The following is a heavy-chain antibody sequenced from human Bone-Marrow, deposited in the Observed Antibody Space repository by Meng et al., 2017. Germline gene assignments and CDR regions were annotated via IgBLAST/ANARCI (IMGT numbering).Heavy chain of an antibody. J-gene: IGHJ4*02. CDR1: GFTFSSYA. CDR3: AKDSGIAAAGNGVDY. V-gene: IGHV3-23*01. CDR2: ISGSGGST. D-gene: IGHD6-13*01. Sequence: GESLKISCAASGFTFSSYAMSWVRQAPGKGLEWVSAISGSGGSTYYADSVKGRFTISRDNSKNTLYLQMNSLRAEDTAVYYCAKDSGIAAAGNGVDYWGQGTLVTSPQ.